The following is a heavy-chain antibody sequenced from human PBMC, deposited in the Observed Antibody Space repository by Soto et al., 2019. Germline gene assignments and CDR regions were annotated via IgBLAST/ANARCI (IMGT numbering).Heavy chain of an antibody. D-gene: IGHD4-17*01. J-gene: IGHJ3*02. V-gene: IGHV3-74*01. CDR1: GFTFSSYW. CDR3: ARGHATVTTHDAFHI. CDR2: INSDGSSA. Sequence: EVQLVESGGGLVQPGGSLRLSCAASGFTFSSYWMHWVRQAPGKGLVWVSRINSDGSSASYADSVKGRFTISRDNAKNTLYLQMNTLRADDTAVYYCARGHATVTTHDAFHIWGQGTMVTVSS.